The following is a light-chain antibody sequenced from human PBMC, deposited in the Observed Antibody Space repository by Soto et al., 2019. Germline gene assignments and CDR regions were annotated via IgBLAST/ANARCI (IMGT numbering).Light chain of an antibody. CDR1: SSDVGGYNY. CDR3: SSYTGITTQV. CDR2: EVN. V-gene: IGLV2-14*01. J-gene: IGLJ3*02. Sequence: QSALTQPASVSGSPGQSITISSTGTSSDVGGYNYVSWYQQHPGKVPKLIIYEVNNRPSGVSYRFSGSKSGNTASLTISGLQAEDEADYYCSSYTGITTQVFGGGTKLTVL.